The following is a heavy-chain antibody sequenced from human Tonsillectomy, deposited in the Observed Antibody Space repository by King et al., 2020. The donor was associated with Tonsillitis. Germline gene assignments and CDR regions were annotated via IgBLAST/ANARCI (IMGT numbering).Heavy chain of an antibody. Sequence: QLVQSGTEVKQPGASVNVSCKASGYTFTKYGISWVRQAPGQGLEWMGWISSYNGDTNYAQKFQGRVIMTTDTSTRTAHMELRRLRSDDTAVYYCASEIGAGSYGWFDPWGQGTLVIVSS. CDR1: GYTFTKYG. J-gene: IGHJ5*02. V-gene: IGHV1-18*01. CDR3: ASEIGAGSYGWFDP. CDR2: ISSYNGDT. D-gene: IGHD1-26*01.